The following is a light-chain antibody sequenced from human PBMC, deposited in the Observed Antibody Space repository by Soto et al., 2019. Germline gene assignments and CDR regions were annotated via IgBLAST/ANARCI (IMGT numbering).Light chain of an antibody. V-gene: IGKV1-5*01. CDR2: DAS. CDR3: HQYKSAT. J-gene: IGKJ2*01. CDR1: QSICNW. Sequence: DIQMTQSPSTLSSYVGDRVTITCRASQSICNWFAWYQQKPGKDPHLLIYDASSWQTGVTARFNGSGSGTAFTLNIISLQTDDSANYYCHQYKSATFGQGTKLEI.